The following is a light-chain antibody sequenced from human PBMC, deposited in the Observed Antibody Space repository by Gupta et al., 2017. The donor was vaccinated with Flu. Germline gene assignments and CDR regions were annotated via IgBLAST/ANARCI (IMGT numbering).Light chain of an antibody. CDR2: END. CDR1: Y. CDR3: GTWDSGLPGAV. J-gene: IGLJ3*02. Sequence: YVAWYQQLPGTVPKVLIFENDKRPSGVPDRFSGCRSGTSATLDITGLQTGEEADYYCGTWDSGLPGAVFGGGTKRTVL. V-gene: IGLV1-51*02.